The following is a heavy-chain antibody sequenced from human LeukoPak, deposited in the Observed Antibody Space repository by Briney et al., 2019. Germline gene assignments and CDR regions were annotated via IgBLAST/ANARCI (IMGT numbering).Heavy chain of an antibody. J-gene: IGHJ4*02. CDR1: GFTFSSYG. CDR2: ISGSGGST. D-gene: IGHD3-10*01. CDR3: TRGGSGNNPFDY. Sequence: PGGSLRLSCAASGFTFSSYGMSWVRQAPGKGLEWVSAISGSGGSTYYADSVKGRFTISRDNSKNTLYLQMNSLRAEDTAVYYCTRGGSGNNPFDYWGQGTLVTVSS. V-gene: IGHV3-23*01.